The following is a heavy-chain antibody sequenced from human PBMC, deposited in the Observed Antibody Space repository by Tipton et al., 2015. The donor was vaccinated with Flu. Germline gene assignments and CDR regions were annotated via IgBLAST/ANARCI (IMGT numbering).Heavy chain of an antibody. Sequence: LRLSCTVSGGSLSSGAYSWTWIRQSPGKGLEWVAFIYLNGVTLYNPSLKSRVNISLDKSKNQFSLTLTSLSAADTAVYFCARYVYGEPRGAFDIWGQGTMVTVSS. CDR3: ARYVYGEPRGAFDI. V-gene: IGHV4-30-2*06. CDR2: IYLNGVT. D-gene: IGHD4-17*01. J-gene: IGHJ3*02. CDR1: GGSLSSGAYS.